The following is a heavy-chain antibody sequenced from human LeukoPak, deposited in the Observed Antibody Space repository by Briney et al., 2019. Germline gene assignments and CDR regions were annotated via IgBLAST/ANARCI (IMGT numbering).Heavy chain of an antibody. CDR2: INTYKGDT. CDR3: ARVADWGSGSYYRLYYAFDI. CDR1: GYTLTNYN. Sequence: VASVKVSCKASGYTLTNYNISWVRQAPGQGLEWMGWINTYKGDTLYAQKLQGRVTMTADTSTNTAYMELRSLRFDDTAVYYCARVADWGSGSYYRLYYAFDIWGQGTMVTVSS. J-gene: IGHJ3*02. D-gene: IGHD1-26*01. V-gene: IGHV1-18*01.